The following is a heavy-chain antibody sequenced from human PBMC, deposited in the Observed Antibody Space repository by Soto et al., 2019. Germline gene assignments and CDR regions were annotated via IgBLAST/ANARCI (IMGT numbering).Heavy chain of an antibody. V-gene: IGHV3-15*01. J-gene: IGHJ6*02. CDR3: STGALSYGSDFFFYAMDV. CDR2: IKSRTDGGTT. Sequence: EVQLVESGGGLVKAGGSLRLSCAASGFTFSNAWMTWVRQAPGKGLEWVGRIKSRTDGGTTDYAAPVKGRFIISRDDSKTTLYLQMNSLKTEDTAVYFCSTGALSYGSDFFFYAMDVWGQGTTVTVSS. D-gene: IGHD5-18*01. CDR1: GFTFSNAW.